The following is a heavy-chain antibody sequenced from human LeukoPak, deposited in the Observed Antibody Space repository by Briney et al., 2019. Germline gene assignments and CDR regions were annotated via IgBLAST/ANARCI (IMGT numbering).Heavy chain of an antibody. CDR1: GDSVSSNSAA. Sequence: SQTLSLTCAISGDSVSSNSAAWNCIRQSPSRGLEWLGRTYYRSKWYNDYAVSVKSRITINPDTTENQLSLQLNSVTPEDTAVYYCARGALGYCTNGVCQRWFDPWGQGTLVTVSS. D-gene: IGHD2-8*01. V-gene: IGHV6-1*01. J-gene: IGHJ5*02. CDR3: ARGALGYCTNGVCQRWFDP. CDR2: TYYRSKWYN.